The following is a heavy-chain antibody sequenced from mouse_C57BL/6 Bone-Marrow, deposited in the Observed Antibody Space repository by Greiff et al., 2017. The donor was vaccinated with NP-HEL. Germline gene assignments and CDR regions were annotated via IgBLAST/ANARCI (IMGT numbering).Heavy chain of an antibody. CDR1: GYTFTSYW. Sequence: QVQLQQPGAELVKPGASVKLSCKASGYTFTSYWMQWVKQRPGQGLEWIVEIDPSDSYTNYNQKFKGKATLTVDTSSSTAYMQLSSLTSEDSAVYYCAINYDSDYWGQGTTLTVSS. V-gene: IGHV1-50*01. CDR2: IDPSDSYT. D-gene: IGHD2-4*01. CDR3: AINYDSDY. J-gene: IGHJ2*01.